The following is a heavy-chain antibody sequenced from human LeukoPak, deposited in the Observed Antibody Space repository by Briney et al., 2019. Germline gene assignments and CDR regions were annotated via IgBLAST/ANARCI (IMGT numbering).Heavy chain of an antibody. D-gene: IGHD2-2*01. Sequence: GGSLRLSCAASGFTFSSYGMHWVRQAPGKGLEWVAVISYDGSNKYYADSVKGRFTISRDNSKNTLYLQMNSLRAKDTAVYYCDETVVVVAAAPRNNYYYYGMDVWGQGTTVTVSS. CDR2: ISYDGSNK. J-gene: IGHJ6*02. CDR1: GFTFSSYG. V-gene: IGHV3-30*03. CDR3: DETVVVVAAAPRNNYYYYGMDV.